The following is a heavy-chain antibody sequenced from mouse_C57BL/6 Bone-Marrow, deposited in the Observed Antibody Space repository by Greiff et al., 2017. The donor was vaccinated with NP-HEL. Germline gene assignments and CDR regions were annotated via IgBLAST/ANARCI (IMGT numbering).Heavy chain of an antibody. CDR2: IRNKANGYTT. CDR1: GFTFTDYY. V-gene: IGHV7-3*01. Sequence: DVKLVESGGGLVQPGGSLSLSCAASGFTFTDYYMSWVRQPPGKALEWLGFIRNKANGYTTEYSASVKGRFTISRDNSQSILYLQMNALRAEDSATYYCARSPYYGSSYGYFDVWGTGTTVTVSS. D-gene: IGHD1-1*01. CDR3: ARSPYYGSSYGYFDV. J-gene: IGHJ1*03.